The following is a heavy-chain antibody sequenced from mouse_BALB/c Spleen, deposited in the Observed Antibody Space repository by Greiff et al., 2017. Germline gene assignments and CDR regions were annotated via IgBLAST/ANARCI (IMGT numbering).Heavy chain of an antibody. D-gene: IGHD1-1*01. J-gene: IGHJ2*01. CDR2: INPSTGYT. CDR3: ARSFGKPYFDY. V-gene: IGHV1-7*01. CDR1: GYTFTSYW. Sequence: VQLQQSGAELAKPGASVKMSCKASGYTFTSYWMHWVKQRPGQGLEWIGYINPSTGYTEYNQKFKDKATLTADKSSSTAYMQLSSLTSEDSAVYYCARSFGKPYFDYWGQGTTLTVSS.